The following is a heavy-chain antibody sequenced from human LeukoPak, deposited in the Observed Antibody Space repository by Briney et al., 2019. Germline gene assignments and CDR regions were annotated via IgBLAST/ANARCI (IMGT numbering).Heavy chain of an antibody. V-gene: IGHV3-23*01. J-gene: IGHJ4*02. CDR3: AKGGWLQWNYFDY. CDR1: GFTFSSYG. Sequence: GGSLRLSCATSGFTFSSYGFHWVRQAPGKGLEWVSAISGSGGSTYYADSVKGRFTISRDNSKNTLYLQMNSLRAEDTAVYYCAKGGWLQWNYFDYWGQGTLVTVSS. D-gene: IGHD5-24*01. CDR2: ISGSGGST.